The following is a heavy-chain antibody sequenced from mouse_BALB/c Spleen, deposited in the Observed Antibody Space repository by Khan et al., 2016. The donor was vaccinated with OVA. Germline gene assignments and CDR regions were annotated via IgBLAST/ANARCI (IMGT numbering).Heavy chain of an antibody. CDR3: ERDASNWAFSFAY. V-gene: IGHV1S136*01. CDR2: INTDNAGI. J-gene: IGHJ3*01. D-gene: IGHD4-1*01. CDR1: GYTFTNYD. Sequence: VQLQQSGPELVKPGASVKMSCKATGYTFTNYDIHWVKQKPGKGLEWSGYINTDNAGIRYNEKFKGKATLTSDKSYSTAYMELSSLTSEDYDVSSEERDASNWAFSFAYWGQGTLVTVS.